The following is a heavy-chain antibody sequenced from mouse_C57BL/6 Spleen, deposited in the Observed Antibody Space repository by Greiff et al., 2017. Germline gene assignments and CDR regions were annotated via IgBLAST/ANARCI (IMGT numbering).Heavy chain of an antibody. V-gene: IGHV1-69*01. D-gene: IGHD4-1*01. CDR3: ARSRDWDFLDY. CDR1: GYTFTSYW. Sequence: QVQLKQPGAELVMPGASVKLSCKASGYTFTSYWMHWVKQRPGQGLEWIGEIDPSDSYTNYNQKFKGKSTLTVDKSSSTAYMQLSSLTSEDSAVYYCARSRDWDFLDYWGQGTTLTVSS. J-gene: IGHJ2*01. CDR2: IDPSDSYT.